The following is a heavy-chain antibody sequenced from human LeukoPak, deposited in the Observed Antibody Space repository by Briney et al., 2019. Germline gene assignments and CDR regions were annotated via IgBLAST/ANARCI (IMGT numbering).Heavy chain of an antibody. J-gene: IGHJ5*02. CDR2: IYYSGST. V-gene: IGHV4-39*01. CDR1: GGSIRSSYYY. Sequence: SETLSLTCTVSGGSIRSSYYYWGWIRQPPGKGLEWIGSIYYSGSTYYNPSLKSRVTISVDTSKNQFSLKLSSVTAADTAVYYCARHRQYSSSWYESWFDPWGQGTLVTVSS. CDR3: ARHRQYSSSWYESWFDP. D-gene: IGHD6-13*01.